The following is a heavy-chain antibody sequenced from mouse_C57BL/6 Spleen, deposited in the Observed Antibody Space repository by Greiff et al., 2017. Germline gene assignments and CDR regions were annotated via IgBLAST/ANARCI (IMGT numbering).Heavy chain of an antibody. CDR2: INPSNGGT. CDR3: ARPSTTVVAPDY. D-gene: IGHD1-1*01. Sequence: QVQLQQPGTELVKPGASVKLSCKASGYTFTSYWMHWVKQRPGQGLEWIGNINPSNGGTNYNEKFKSKATLTVDKSSSTAYMQLSSLTSEDAAVYYCARPSTTVVAPDYWGQGTTLTVSS. V-gene: IGHV1-53*01. J-gene: IGHJ2*01. CDR1: GYTFTSYW.